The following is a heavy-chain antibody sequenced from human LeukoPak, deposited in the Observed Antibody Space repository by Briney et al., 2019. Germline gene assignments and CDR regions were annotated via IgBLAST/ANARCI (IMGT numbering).Heavy chain of an antibody. CDR1: GFTFSSYA. Sequence: GGSLRLSCAASGFTFSSYAMHWVRQAPGKGLEWVAVISYDGSNKYYADSVKGRFTISRDNSKNTLYLQMNSLRAEGTAVYYCARDVGIAAAGLGSFDYWGQGTLVTVSS. V-gene: IGHV3-30*04. J-gene: IGHJ4*02. D-gene: IGHD6-13*01. CDR2: ISYDGSNK. CDR3: ARDVGIAAAGLGSFDY.